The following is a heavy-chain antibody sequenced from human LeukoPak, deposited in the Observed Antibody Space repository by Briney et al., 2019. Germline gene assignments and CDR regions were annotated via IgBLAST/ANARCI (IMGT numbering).Heavy chain of an antibody. D-gene: IGHD5-12*01. J-gene: IGHJ4*02. CDR1: GFTFSSHA. CDR3: AKGMAMNTVATSG. V-gene: IGHV3-23*01. Sequence: GGSLRLSCAASGFTFSSHAMSWVRQAPGKGLGWVSTISGGGLSTYYADSVKGRFTISRDNFKNTLYLQMTSLTAEDTAVYYCAKGMAMNTVATSGWGQGTLVTVSS. CDR2: ISGGGLST.